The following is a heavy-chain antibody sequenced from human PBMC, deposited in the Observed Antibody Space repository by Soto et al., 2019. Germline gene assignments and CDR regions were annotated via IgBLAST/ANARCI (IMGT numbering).Heavy chain of an antibody. CDR1: GGSISSSYW. CDR3: ARGYGRNFDY. CDR2: IYHSGSA. V-gene: IGHV4-4*02. Sequence: SETLSLTCAVSGGSISSSYWWSWVRQPPGKGLEWIGEIYHSGSANYNPSLKSRVTISVDNSKNQFSLKLSSVTAADTAVYYCARGYGRNFDYWGQGTLVTVSS. J-gene: IGHJ4*02. D-gene: IGHD5-18*01.